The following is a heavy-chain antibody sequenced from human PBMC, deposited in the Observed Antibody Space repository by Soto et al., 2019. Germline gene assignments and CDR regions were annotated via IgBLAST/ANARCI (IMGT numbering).Heavy chain of an antibody. J-gene: IGHJ4*02. CDR2: IYTSGST. D-gene: IGHD2-2*01. Sequence: PSETLSLTCTDSGGSISSYYWSWIRQPAGKGLEWIGRIYTSGSTNYNPSLKSRVTMSVDTSKNQFSLKLSSVTAADTAVYYCARACSSNSCYDVFDYWGQGTLVTVSS. CDR1: GGSISSYY. CDR3: ARACSSNSCYDVFDY. V-gene: IGHV4-4*07.